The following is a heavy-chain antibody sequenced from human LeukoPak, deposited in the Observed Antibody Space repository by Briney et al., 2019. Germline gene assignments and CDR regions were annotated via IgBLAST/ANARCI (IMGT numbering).Heavy chain of an antibody. Sequence: GGSLRLSCAASGSTFSSYAMGWVRQAPGKGLEWVSAITASGGNTYYADSVKGRFTISRDNSKSTLYLQMNSLRAEDTAVYYCAKHGEAFCDSKTDYWGQGTLVTVSS. CDR1: GSTFSSYA. CDR2: ITASGGNT. CDR3: AKHGEAFCDSKTDY. J-gene: IGHJ4*02. D-gene: IGHD3-10*01. V-gene: IGHV3-23*01.